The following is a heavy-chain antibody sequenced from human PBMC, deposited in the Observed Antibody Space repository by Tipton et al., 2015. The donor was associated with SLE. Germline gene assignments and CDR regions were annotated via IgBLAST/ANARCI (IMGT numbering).Heavy chain of an antibody. J-gene: IGHJ3*02. CDR1: GFTFSSYE. D-gene: IGHD6-13*01. CDR2: ISSSGSTI. Sequence: GSLRLSCAASGFTFSSYEMKWVRQAPGKGLEWVSYISSSGSTIYYADSVKGRFAIPRDNAKNSLYLQMNSLRAEDTAVYYCARVRRAYSSSWYDAFDIWGQGTMVTVSS. V-gene: IGHV3-48*03. CDR3: ARVRRAYSSSWYDAFDI.